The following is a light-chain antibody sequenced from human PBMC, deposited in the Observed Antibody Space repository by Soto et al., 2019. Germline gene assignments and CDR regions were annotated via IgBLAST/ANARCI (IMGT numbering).Light chain of an antibody. J-gene: IGKJ4*01. CDR3: QQYSSSPVT. Sequence: IVLTQSPATLSLSPGEIATLSCRASQTVRNNLAWYQQRPGQAPRLLIYDASSRATGIPARFSGSGSGTDFTLTISRLETEDFAVYYCQQYSSSPVTFGGGTKVDIK. V-gene: IGKV3-20*01. CDR2: DAS. CDR1: QTVRNN.